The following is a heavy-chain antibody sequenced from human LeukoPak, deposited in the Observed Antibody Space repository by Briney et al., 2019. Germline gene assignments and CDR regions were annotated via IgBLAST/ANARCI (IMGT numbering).Heavy chain of an antibody. CDR3: ARSRTNYDNVWWSFRFYYFDY. D-gene: IGHD3-16*02. CDR2: ISSSGSTI. V-gene: IGHV3-11*01. J-gene: IGHJ4*02. CDR1: GFTFSDYY. Sequence: GGTLRLSCAASGFTFSDYYMSWIRQAPGKGLEWVSYISSSGSTINYADSVKGRFTISRDNAKNSLYLQMNSLRAEDTGVYCCARSRTNYDNVWWSFRFYYFDYWGQGTLVTVSS.